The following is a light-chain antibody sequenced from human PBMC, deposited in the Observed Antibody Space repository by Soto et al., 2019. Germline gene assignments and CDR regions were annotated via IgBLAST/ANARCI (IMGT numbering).Light chain of an antibody. CDR3: QSYDSSLSGV. Sequence: QPVLTQPPSVSGAPGQRVTITCTGSSSNIGAGYDVHWYQQLPGTAPKLLINGHTNGPSGVPERFSGSKSGTSASLAITGLQAEDEADYYCQSYDSSLSGVFGGGTKLTVL. CDR2: GHT. CDR1: SSNIGAGYD. J-gene: IGLJ3*02. V-gene: IGLV1-40*01.